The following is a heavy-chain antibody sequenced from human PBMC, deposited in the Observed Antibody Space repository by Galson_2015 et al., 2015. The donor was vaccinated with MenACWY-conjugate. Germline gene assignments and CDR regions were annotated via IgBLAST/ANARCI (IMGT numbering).Heavy chain of an antibody. V-gene: IGHV3-23*01. Sequence: SLRLSCAASGFTFSSYAMSWVRQAPGKGLEWVSAISGSGGSTYYADSVKGRFTISRDNSKNTLYLQMNSLRAEDTAVYYCAKGTYCGGDCNPFFDYGGQGTLVTVSS. CDR3: AKGTYCGGDCNPFFDY. J-gene: IGHJ4*02. D-gene: IGHD2-21*02. CDR1: GFTFSSYA. CDR2: ISGSGGST.